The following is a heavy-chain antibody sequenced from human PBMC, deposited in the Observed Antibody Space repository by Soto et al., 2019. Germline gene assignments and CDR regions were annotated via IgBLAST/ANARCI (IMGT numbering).Heavy chain of an antibody. CDR3: AREVQVHTPAFLY. J-gene: IGHJ4*02. V-gene: IGHV1-69*19. D-gene: IGHD3-10*01. Sequence: QVQLVQSGAEMKKPGSSVKVSCQSSGGTFNTYAMNWVRQVPGQGPEWMVDISPMFVAANYAPKFQCRVTTTADDSMGTSDMHLSTVTSEDTALYFCAREVQVHTPAFLYWGQGTLVTVSS. CDR2: ISPMFVAA. CDR1: GGTFNTYA.